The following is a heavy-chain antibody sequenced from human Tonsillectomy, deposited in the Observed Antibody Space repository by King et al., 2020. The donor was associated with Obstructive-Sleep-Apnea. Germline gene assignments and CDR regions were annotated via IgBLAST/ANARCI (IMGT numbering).Heavy chain of an antibody. J-gene: IGHJ4*02. CDR3: AREVSGGGFDY. Sequence: MQLQESGPGLVKPSKTLSLTCTVSGGSISSYYWSWIRQPPGKGLEWIGYIYYSGSTNYNPSLKSRVTISVDTSKNQFSLKLSSVTAADTAVYYCAREVSGGGFDYWGQGTLVTVSS. CDR2: IYYSGST. D-gene: IGHD3-16*01. CDR1: GGSISSYY. V-gene: IGHV4-59*01.